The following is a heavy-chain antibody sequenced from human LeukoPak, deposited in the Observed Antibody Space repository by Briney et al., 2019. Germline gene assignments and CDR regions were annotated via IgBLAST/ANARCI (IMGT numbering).Heavy chain of an antibody. CDR1: VYTFTNYG. J-gene: IGHJ5*02. D-gene: IGHD2-15*01. V-gene: IGHV1-18*01. Sequence: ASVNLSCKASVYTFTNYGITWVRQAPGQGLERMGWISAYNGNTNYAQKLQGRVTMTIDKTTSTAYMELRSLRSDDTAVYYCARGGANCSGGRCPLNWFDPWGQGTPVTVSS. CDR2: ISAYNGNT. CDR3: ARGGANCSGGRCPLNWFDP.